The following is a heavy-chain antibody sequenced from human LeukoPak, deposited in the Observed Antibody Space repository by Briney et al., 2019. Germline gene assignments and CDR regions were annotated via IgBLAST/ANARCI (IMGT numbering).Heavy chain of an antibody. CDR3: ARDRRFGELPYYFDY. J-gene: IGHJ4*02. CDR1: GFTFSRYS. D-gene: IGHD3-10*01. CDR2: ISSSSSTI. Sequence: PGGSPRLSCAASGFTFSRYSMNWVRQAPGKGLEWVSYISSSSSTIYYADSVKGRFTISRDNAKNSLYLQMNSLRAEDTAVYYCARDRRFGELPYYFDYWGQGTLVTVSS. V-gene: IGHV3-48*01.